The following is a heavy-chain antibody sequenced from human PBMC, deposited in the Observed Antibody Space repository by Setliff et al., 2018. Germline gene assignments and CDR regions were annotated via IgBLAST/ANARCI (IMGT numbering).Heavy chain of an antibody. CDR3: AKPQVELRWGFES. V-gene: IGHV1-18*01. CDR2: ISAYNGHT. D-gene: IGHD1-7*01. Sequence: AASVKVSCKASGYTFSDYGISWVRLAPGQGLEWMGWISAYNGHTYSAQKFQARVTLTTDTSTNMAYMELRGLRSDDTAVYYCAKPQVELRWGFESWGQGTPVTVSS. J-gene: IGHJ4*02. CDR1: GYTFSDYG.